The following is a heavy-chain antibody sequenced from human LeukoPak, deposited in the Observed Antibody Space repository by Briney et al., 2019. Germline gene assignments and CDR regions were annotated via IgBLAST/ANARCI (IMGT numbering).Heavy chain of an antibody. Sequence: ASVKVSCKASGYTFNSYYIHWVRQAPGQGLGWMGWINPDSGDTNYAQKFQGRVTMARDTSINTLYMELSRLTYDDTATFYCTREARAGNWFDPWGQGTLITVS. V-gene: IGHV1-2*02. CDR2: INPDSGDT. CDR3: TREARAGNWFDP. J-gene: IGHJ5*02. CDR1: GYTFNSYY. D-gene: IGHD5-12*01.